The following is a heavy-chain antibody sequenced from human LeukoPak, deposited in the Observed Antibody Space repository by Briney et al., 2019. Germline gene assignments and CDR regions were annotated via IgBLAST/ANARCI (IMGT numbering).Heavy chain of an antibody. V-gene: IGHV4-59*01. J-gene: IGHJ4*02. CDR2: IYYSGST. Sequence: ETLSLTCTVSGGSISSYYWSWIRQPPGKGLEWIGYIYYSGSTNYNPSLKSRVTISVDTSKNQFSLKLSSVTAADTAVYYCVIFAGYWGQGTLVTVSS. CDR3: VIFAGY. CDR1: GGSISSYY.